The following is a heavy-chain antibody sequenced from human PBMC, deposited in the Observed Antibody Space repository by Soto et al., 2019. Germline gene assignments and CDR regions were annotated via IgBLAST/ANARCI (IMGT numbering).Heavy chain of an antibody. CDR2: IYPGDSDT. V-gene: IGHV5-51*01. D-gene: IGHD2-2*01. Sequence: GESLKISCKGSGYSFTIYWIGWVRQMPGKGLEWIGIIYPGDSDTRYSPSFQGQVTISADKSISTAYLQWSSLKASDTAMYYCARSLGYCSSSTCYSLRFLEWSLRGMDVWGQGTTVTVSS. CDR1: GYSFTIYW. CDR3: ARSLGYCSSSTCYSLRFLEWSLRGMDV. J-gene: IGHJ6*02.